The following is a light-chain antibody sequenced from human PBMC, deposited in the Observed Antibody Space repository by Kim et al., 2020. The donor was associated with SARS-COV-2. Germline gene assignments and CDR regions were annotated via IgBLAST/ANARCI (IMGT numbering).Light chain of an antibody. CDR3: AAWDDSLYVV. CDR1: SSNIGSNT. J-gene: IGLJ2*01. CDR2: SNN. V-gene: IGLV1-44*01. Sequence: PGQRVTISCSGSSSNIGSNTGNWYQQLPGTAPKLLIYSNNQRPSGVPDRFSGSKSGTSASLAISGLQSEDEADYYCAAWDDSLYVVFGGGTQLTVL.